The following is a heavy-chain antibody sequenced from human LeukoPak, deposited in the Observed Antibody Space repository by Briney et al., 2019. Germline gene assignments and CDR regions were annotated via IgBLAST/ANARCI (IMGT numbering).Heavy chain of an antibody. CDR2: IYYSGST. J-gene: IGHJ4*02. CDR3: ARGTYYDFWSGYYKQYFDY. D-gene: IGHD3-3*01. V-gene: IGHV4-31*03. Sequence: SETLSLTCTVSGGSISSGGYYWSWIRQHPGKGLEWIGYIYYSGSTYYNPSLKSRVTISVDTSKNQFSLKLSSVTAADTAVYYCARGTYYDFWSGYYKQYFDYWGQGTLVTASS. CDR1: GGSISSGGYY.